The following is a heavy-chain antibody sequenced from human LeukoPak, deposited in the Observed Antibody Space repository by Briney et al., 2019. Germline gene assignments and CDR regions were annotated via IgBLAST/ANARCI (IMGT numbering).Heavy chain of an antibody. CDR1: GGSISSSNW. CDR3: ARSRYSSPDDAFDI. D-gene: IGHD6-13*01. CDR2: IYHSGST. J-gene: IGHJ3*02. V-gene: IGHV4-4*02. Sequence: SETLSLTCAVSGGSISSSNWWSWVRQPPGKGLEWIGEIYHSGSTNYNPSLKSRVTISVDKSKNQFSLKLSSVTAADTAVYYCARSRYSSPDDAFDIWGQGTMVTVSS.